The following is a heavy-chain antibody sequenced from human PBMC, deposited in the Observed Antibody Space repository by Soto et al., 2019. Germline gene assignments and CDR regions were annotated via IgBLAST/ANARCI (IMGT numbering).Heavy chain of an antibody. V-gene: IGHV3-30*18. Sequence: GGSLRLSCAASGFTFSSYGMRWVRQAPGKGLEWVAVISYDGSNKYYADSVKGRFTISRDNSKNTLYLQMNSLRAEDAAVYYCAKDGAESNYDYVWGSYRPNYGMDVWGQGTTVTVSS. CDR2: ISYDGSNK. J-gene: IGHJ6*02. CDR3: AKDGAESNYDYVWGSYRPNYGMDV. CDR1: GFTFSSYG. D-gene: IGHD3-16*02.